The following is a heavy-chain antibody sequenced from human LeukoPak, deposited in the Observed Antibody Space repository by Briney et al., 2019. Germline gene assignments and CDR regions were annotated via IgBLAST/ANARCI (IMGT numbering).Heavy chain of an antibody. CDR2: IMPVFGTA. V-gene: IGHV1-69*05. CDR3: ARVDRYHYYLDV. J-gene: IGHJ6*03. CDR1: GGTFSSFS. Sequence: GASVKVSCKASGGTFSSFSITWVRQAPGQGLEWMGGIMPVFGTANYAQRFQGGVAVATDESTSTAYLELSSLRSEDTAIYYCARVDRYHYYLDVWGKGTTVTVSS.